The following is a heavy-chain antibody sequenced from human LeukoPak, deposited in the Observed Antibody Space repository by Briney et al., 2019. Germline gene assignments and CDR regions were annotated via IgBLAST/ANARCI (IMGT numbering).Heavy chain of an antibody. D-gene: IGHD3-3*01. V-gene: IGHV4-39*07. CDR2: IYYSGST. Sequence: SETLSLTCTVSGGSISSSSYYWGWIRQPPGKGLEWIGSIYYSGSTYYNPSLKSRVTISVDTSKNQFSLKLSSVTAADTAVYYCARADHFDDFWSGAAFDIWGQGTMVTVSS. CDR1: GGSISSSSYY. J-gene: IGHJ3*02. CDR3: ARADHFDDFWSGAAFDI.